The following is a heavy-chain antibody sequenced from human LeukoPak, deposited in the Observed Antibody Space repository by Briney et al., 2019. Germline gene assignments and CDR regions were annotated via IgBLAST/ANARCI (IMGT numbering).Heavy chain of an antibody. J-gene: IGHJ5*02. V-gene: IGHV3-23*01. CDR3: AKGGLIAAAGGNWFDP. CDR1: GFTFSTYA. Sequence: PGGSLRLSCTASGFTFSTYAMSWVRQAPGKGLEWVSDISGSGGTTYYADSVKGRFTISRDNSKHTLYLQMNSLRAEDTAVYYCAKGGLIAAAGGNWFDPWGQGTLVTVSS. D-gene: IGHD6-13*01. CDR2: ISGSGGTT.